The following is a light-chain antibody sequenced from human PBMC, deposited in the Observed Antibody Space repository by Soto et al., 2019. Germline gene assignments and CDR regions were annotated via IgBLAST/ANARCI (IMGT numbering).Light chain of an antibody. CDR1: QGINNY. CDR3: QKHSGAAFT. Sequence: DFQMTQSPSSLSASVGDRVTITCRASQGINNYLAWYKQKPGKVPKLLIYGASSLQSGVTSRFSGSGSGTDLTLTISNLQPEDVATYCCQKHSGAAFTFGPGTKVDIK. J-gene: IGKJ3*01. CDR2: GAS. V-gene: IGKV1-27*01.